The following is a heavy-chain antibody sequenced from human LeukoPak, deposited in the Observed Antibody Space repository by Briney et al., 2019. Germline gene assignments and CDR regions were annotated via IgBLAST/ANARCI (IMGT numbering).Heavy chain of an antibody. CDR2: ISYDGSNT. CDR1: GFAFSTYN. CDR3: AKSLSSGWASYYFGH. V-gene: IGHV3-30*18. D-gene: IGHD6-19*01. J-gene: IGHJ4*02. Sequence: PGGSLRLSCAASGFAFSTYNIHWVRQPPGKGLEWVAVISYDGSNTYYADSVKGRFTISRDNSKNTLYLQMSSLRPEDTAVYYCAKSLSSGWASYYFGHWGQGTPVTVSS.